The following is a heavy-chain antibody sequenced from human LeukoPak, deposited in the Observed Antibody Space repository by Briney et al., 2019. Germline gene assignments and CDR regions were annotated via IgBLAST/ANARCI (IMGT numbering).Heavy chain of an antibody. Sequence: GGSLRLSCAASGFTFSSYSMNWVRQAPRKGLEWVSSISSSSSYIYYADSVKGRFTISRDNAKNSLYLQMNSLRAEDTAVYYCARERDSSSWYAYYYYYYGMDVWGQGTTVTVSS. CDR1: GFTFSSYS. CDR3: ARERDSSSWYAYYYYYYGMDV. CDR2: ISSSSSYI. V-gene: IGHV3-21*01. D-gene: IGHD6-13*01. J-gene: IGHJ6*02.